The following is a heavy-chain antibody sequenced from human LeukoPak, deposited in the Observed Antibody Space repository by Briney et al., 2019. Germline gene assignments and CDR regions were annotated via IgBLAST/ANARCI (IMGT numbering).Heavy chain of an antibody. J-gene: IGHJ4*02. CDR1: GGSFSGYY. CDR2: IYTSGST. Sequence: SETLSLTCAVYGGSFSGYYWSWIRQPAGKGLEWIGRIYTSGSTNYNPSLKSRVTMSVDTSKNQFSLKLSSVTAADTAVYYCARAYSSGVRYFDYWGQGTLVTVSS. D-gene: IGHD6-19*01. V-gene: IGHV4-59*10. CDR3: ARAYSSGVRYFDY.